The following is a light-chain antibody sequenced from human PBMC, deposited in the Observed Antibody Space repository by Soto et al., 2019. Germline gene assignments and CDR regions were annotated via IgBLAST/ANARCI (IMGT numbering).Light chain of an antibody. V-gene: IGLV2-23*03. CDR3: CSYSGSRTFV. J-gene: IGLJ1*01. CDR1: SGDVGSYNL. CDR2: EGS. Sequence: QSVLTQPASVSGSPGQSITLSCTGTSGDVGSYNLVSWYQQHPGKAPKLMIYEGSKRPSGVSTRFSGSKSGNTASLTISGLQAEDEADYYCCSYSGSRTFVLGTGTKVTVL.